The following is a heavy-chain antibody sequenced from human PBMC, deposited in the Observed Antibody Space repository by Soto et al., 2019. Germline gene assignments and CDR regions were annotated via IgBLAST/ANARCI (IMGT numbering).Heavy chain of an antibody. CDR1: GYTFTSYA. V-gene: IGHV1-24*01. Sequence: ASVKVSCKASGYTFTSYAMHWVRQAPGKGLEWMGGFDPEDGETIYAQKFQGRVTMTEDTSTDTAYMELSSLRSEDTAVYYCAAPIAVAGTYYFDYWGQGTLVTVSS. CDR3: AAPIAVAGTYYFDY. J-gene: IGHJ4*02. CDR2: FDPEDGET. D-gene: IGHD6-19*01.